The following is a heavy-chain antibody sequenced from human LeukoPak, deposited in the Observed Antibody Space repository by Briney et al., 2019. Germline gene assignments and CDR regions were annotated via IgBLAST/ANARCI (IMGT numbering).Heavy chain of an antibody. CDR2: IYYTGIT. Sequence: PSETLSLTCSVSGDSISSYYWSWIRQPPGKGLEWIGYIYYTGITNYNPSLQSRVTISVDTTKNQFSLKLSSVTAADTAVYYCARPQSGTFSRYASENWGQGTMVTVSS. D-gene: IGHD1-26*01. CDR3: ARPQSGTFSRYASEN. CDR1: GDSISSYY. V-gene: IGHV4-59*01. J-gene: IGHJ3*02.